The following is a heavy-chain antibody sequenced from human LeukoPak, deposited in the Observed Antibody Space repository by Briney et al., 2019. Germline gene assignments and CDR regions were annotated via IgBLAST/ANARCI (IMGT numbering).Heavy chain of an antibody. Sequence: ASVKVSCKASGYTFTGYYMHWVRQAAGQGFEWMGWINPNSGGTNYAQKFQGRVTKTRDTSISTAYMELSRLRSDDTAVYYCARLRIYYDSSGLLRGFDYWGQGTLVTVSS. D-gene: IGHD3-22*01. V-gene: IGHV1-2*02. J-gene: IGHJ4*02. CDR2: INPNSGGT. CDR3: ARLRIYYDSSGLLRGFDY. CDR1: GYTFTGYY.